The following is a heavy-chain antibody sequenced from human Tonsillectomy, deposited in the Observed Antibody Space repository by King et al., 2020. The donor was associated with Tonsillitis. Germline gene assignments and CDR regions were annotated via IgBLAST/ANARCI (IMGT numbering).Heavy chain of an antibody. J-gene: IGHJ4*02. D-gene: IGHD3-3*01. V-gene: IGHV3-23*04. CDR3: AKAPYDFWSGYYYFDY. CDR2: ISGSGGST. CDR1: GFTFSSYA. Sequence: VQLVESGGGLVQPGGSLRLSCAASGFTFSSYAMSWVRQAPGKGLEWVSAISGSGGSTYYADSVKGRFTISRDNSKNTLYLQMNSLRAEETAVYYCAKAPYDFWSGYYYFDYWGQGTLVTVSS.